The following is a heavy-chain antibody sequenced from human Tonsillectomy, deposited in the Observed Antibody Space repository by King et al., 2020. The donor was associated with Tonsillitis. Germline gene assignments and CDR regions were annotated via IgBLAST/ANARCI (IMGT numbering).Heavy chain of an antibody. CDR1: GFTFSNYA. Sequence: VQLVESGGGVVQPGRSLRLSCAASGFTFSNYAMHWVRQAPGKGLEWVAIISCDGSEKYYADSVKGRFTISRDNSKNKMSVQMSSLRAEDTAVYYCARDLTSGDWNDPLGYFDYWGQGTLVTVSS. CDR3: ARDLTSGDWNDPLGYFDY. J-gene: IGHJ4*02. CDR2: ISCDGSEK. V-gene: IGHV3-30*04. D-gene: IGHD1-1*01.